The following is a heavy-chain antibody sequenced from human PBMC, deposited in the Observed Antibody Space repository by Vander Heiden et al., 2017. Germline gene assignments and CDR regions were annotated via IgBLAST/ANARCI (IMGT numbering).Heavy chain of an antibody. CDR3: ATSPSSGYN. J-gene: IGHJ1*01. V-gene: IGHV3-72*01. Sequence: EVQLVESGGGLVQPGGSLRLSCVGSGFTFSAHYMDWVSQAPGKGLEWVGRIINKAASHTTAYAASVEGRFAISRDDSKNSLYLQLNSLKTEDTAMYYCATSPSSGYNWGQGTQVTVSS. CDR2: IINKAASHTT. CDR1: GFTFSAHY. D-gene: IGHD3-22*01.